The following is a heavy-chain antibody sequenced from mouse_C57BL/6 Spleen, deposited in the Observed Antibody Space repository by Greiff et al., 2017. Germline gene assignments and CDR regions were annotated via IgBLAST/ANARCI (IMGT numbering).Heavy chain of an antibody. V-gene: IGHV1-82*01. CDR1: GYAFSSSW. CDR2: IYPGDGDT. CDR3: ARCTTVVEDYFDY. Sequence: VQLQQSGPELVKPGASVKISCKASGYAFSSSWMNWVKQRPGKGLEWIGRIYPGDGDTNYNGKFKGKATLTADKSSSTAYMQRSSLTSEDSAVYFCARCTTVVEDYFDYWGQGTTLTVSS. J-gene: IGHJ2*01. D-gene: IGHD1-1*01.